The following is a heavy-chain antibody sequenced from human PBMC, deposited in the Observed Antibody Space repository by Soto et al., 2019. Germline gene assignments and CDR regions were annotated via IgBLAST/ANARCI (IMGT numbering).Heavy chain of an antibody. CDR2: ISSTSSVI. V-gene: IGHV3-21*06. Sequence: EVQLVESGGGLVKPGGSLRLSCVDSGFTFRSYSMNWVRQAPGKGLEWVASISSTSSVIWYADSLKGRFTISRDNAKNSLFLQMDSLRADDTAVYYCLRGGRGYTRGDVLDAWGHGTMVTVSS. D-gene: IGHD2-2*02. CDR1: GFTFRSYS. J-gene: IGHJ3*01. CDR3: LRGGRGYTRGDVLDA.